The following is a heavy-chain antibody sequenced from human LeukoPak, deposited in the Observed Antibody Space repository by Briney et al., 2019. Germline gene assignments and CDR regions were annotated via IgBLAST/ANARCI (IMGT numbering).Heavy chain of an antibody. D-gene: IGHD5-12*01. CDR3: ARGSIVATRFDY. Sequence: PSETLSLTCTVSGYSINSGYYWGWIRQPPGKGLEWIGSIYHSGSTYYNPSLKSRVTISVDTSKNQFSLKLSSVTTADTAVYYCARGSIVATRFDYWGQGTLVTVSS. CDR1: GYSINSGYY. CDR2: IYHSGST. V-gene: IGHV4-38-2*02. J-gene: IGHJ4*02.